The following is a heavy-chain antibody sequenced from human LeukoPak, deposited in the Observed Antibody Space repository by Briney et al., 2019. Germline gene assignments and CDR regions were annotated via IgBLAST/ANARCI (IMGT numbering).Heavy chain of an antibody. CDR1: GYTFTSYD. V-gene: IGHV1-8*01. Sequence: ASVKVSCKASGYTFTSYDINWVRQATGQGLEWMGWMNPNSGNTGYAQKFQGRVTMTRNTSISTAYMELSSLRSEDTAVYYCARSPDILTGEKFDYWGQGTLVTVSS. CDR3: ARSPDILTGEKFDY. CDR2: MNPNSGNT. D-gene: IGHD3-9*01. J-gene: IGHJ4*02.